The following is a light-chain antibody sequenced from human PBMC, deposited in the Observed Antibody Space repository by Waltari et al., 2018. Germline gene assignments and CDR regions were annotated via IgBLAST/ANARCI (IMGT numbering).Light chain of an antibody. V-gene: IGLV1-47*01. CDR3: AAWDDSLSGPWV. CDR1: SPHIRLTS. CDR2: RTD. J-gene: IGLJ3*02. Sequence: QSVLTQPASASGTPGQRVTIPCSASSPHIRLTSVCWVQHHPWSAPNPPLPRDQHPPGTAPKLLLYRTDQRPSGVPDRFSGSKSGTSASLAISGLRSEDEADYYCAAWDDSLSGPWVFGGGTKVTVL.